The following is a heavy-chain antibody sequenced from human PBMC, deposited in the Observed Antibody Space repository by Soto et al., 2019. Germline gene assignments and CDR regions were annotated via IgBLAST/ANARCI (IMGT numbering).Heavy chain of an antibody. D-gene: IGHD2-2*01. J-gene: IGHJ6*03. Sequence: PSETLSLTCAVYGGSFSAYYWSWIRQPPGKGLEWIGYIYYSGSTNYNPSLKSRVTISVDTSKNQFSLKLSSVTAADTAVYYCARVRTAREPLLPAAIMDVWGKGTTVTV. CDR1: GGSFSAYY. V-gene: IGHV4-59*01. CDR3: ARVRTAREPLLPAAIMDV. CDR2: IYYSGST.